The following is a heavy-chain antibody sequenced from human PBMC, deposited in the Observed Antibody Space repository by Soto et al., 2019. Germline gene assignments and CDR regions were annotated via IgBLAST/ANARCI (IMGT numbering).Heavy chain of an antibody. D-gene: IGHD6-6*01. CDR1: GFRFASYG. Sequence: GGSLRLSCVASGFRFASYGFHWVRQAPGKGLEWVAVIINDGSEKNHADSVKDRFTISRDNSKNTLYLQMNSLRAEDTAVYYCAKDDSSSSGYYYGMDVWGQGTTVTVSS. J-gene: IGHJ6*02. V-gene: IGHV3-30*02. CDR3: AKDDSSSSGYYYGMDV. CDR2: IINDGSEK.